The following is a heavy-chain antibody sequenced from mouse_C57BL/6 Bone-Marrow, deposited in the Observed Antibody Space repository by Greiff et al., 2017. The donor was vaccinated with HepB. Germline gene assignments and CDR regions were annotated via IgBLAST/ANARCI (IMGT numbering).Heavy chain of an antibody. CDR1: GFSLSTSGMG. V-gene: IGHV8-12*01. CDR3: ARREEIYYYAMDY. Sequence: QVTLKESGPGILQSSQTLSLTCSFSGFSLSTSGMGVSWIRQPSGKGLEWLAHIYWDDDKRYNPSLKSRLTISKDTSRNQVFLKITSVDTADTATYYCARREEIYYYAMDYWGQGTSVTVSS. CDR2: IYWDDDK. J-gene: IGHJ4*01.